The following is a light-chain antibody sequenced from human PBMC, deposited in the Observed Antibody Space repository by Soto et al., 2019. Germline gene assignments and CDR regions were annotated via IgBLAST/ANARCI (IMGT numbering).Light chain of an antibody. V-gene: IGLV2-14*01. CDR2: DVS. Sequence: QSVLTQPASVSGSPGQSITISCTGTSSDVGAYNYDSWYQQYPGEAPKVIIYDVSHRPAGVSNRFSGSKSGNTASLTISGLQTQDEADSYCSSYTSATPYVFGTGTKVTVL. CDR3: SSYTSATPYV. J-gene: IGLJ1*01. CDR1: SSDVGAYNY.